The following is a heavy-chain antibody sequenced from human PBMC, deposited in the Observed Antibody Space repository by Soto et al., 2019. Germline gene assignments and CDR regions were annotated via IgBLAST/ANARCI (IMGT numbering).Heavy chain of an antibody. J-gene: IGHJ4*02. CDR1: GFTFSSFA. CDR3: AKGSEWLVTWDFDY. V-gene: IGHV3-23*01. Sequence: EMQLLESGGGLVQPGGSLRLSCAASGFTFSSFAMSWVRQAPGKGLDWVSAISGSGGSTYSADSVKGRFTISRDNSKNTLFLQMNSLRAEDTAMYYCAKGSEWLVTWDFDYWGQGTLVTVSS. CDR2: ISGSGGST. D-gene: IGHD6-19*01.